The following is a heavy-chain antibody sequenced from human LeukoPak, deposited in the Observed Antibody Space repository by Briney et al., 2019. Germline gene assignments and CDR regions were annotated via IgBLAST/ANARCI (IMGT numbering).Heavy chain of an antibody. CDR2: ISGSGNYT. J-gene: IGHJ4*02. V-gene: IGHV3-11*06. D-gene: IGHD2-15*01. Sequence: GGSLRLSCEASGFTFNNYYINWIRQTPGKGLQWISYISGSGNYTKYADFVKGRFIISRDNDKKSRYLQVNNVAVEDTGVYYCARGGPFDYWGQGVLVTVSS. CDR3: ARGGPFDY. CDR1: GFTFNNYY.